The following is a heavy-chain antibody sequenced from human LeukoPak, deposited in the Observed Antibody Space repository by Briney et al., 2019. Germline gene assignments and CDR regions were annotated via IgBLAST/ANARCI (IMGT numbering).Heavy chain of an antibody. CDR1: GGSIRSYY. J-gene: IGHJ4*02. CDR2: IYYSGST. D-gene: IGHD6-13*01. Sequence: PSETLSLTCTVSGGSIRSYYWSWIRQPPGKGLEWIGYIYYSGSTNYNPSLKSRVTISVDTSKNQFSLKLSSVTAADTAVYYCARQQLSQLYYFDYWGQGTLVTVSS. CDR3: ARQQLSQLYYFDY. V-gene: IGHV4-59*01.